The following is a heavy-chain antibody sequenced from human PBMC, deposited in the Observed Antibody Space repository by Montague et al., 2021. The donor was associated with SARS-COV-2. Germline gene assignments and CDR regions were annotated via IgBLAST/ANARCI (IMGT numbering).Heavy chain of an antibody. D-gene: IGHD1-1*01. J-gene: IGHJ4*02. V-gene: IGHV4-59*08. CDR2: IYYTGST. Sequence: SETLSLTCSVSGGSISSYYWGWIRQPPGEALECIGYIYYTGSTNYYPSLKSRVTMSVDMSKSQFSLKLSSVTATDTAVYYCARRSRNGIFDYWSQGTLVTVSS. CDR3: ARRSRNGIFDY. CDR1: GGSISSYY.